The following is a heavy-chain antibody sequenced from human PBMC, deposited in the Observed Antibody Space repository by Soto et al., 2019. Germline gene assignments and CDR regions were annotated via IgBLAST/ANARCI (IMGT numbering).Heavy chain of an antibody. CDR3: ARSTGGDGNYGEFDY. CDR2: INPNGGGT. V-gene: IGHV1-2*04. J-gene: IGHJ4*02. Sequence: QVQLVQSGAEVKKPGASMKVSCKASGYTLTDFFIHWVRQAPGEGLEWMGWINPNGGGTKYAQNFQDWVTMTRDTSISIAYMELRRLRSDDTAVYYCARSTGGDGNYGEFDYWGQGTLVTVSS. CDR1: GYTLTDFF. D-gene: IGHD1-7*01.